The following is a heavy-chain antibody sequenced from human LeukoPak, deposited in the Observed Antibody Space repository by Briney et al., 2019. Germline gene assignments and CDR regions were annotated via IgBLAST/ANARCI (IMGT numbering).Heavy chain of an antibody. Sequence: PGGSLRLSCGASGFTFSTYGMSWVRLAPGKGLEWVSTTSDRAGSSSYSDSVKGRFTISRDNSKNTLYLQMNSLRAEDTAVYYCANNRIVGITPLDYWGQGTLVIVSS. V-gene: IGHV3-23*01. J-gene: IGHJ4*02. D-gene: IGHD1-26*01. CDR2: TSDRAGSS. CDR1: GFTFSTYG. CDR3: ANNRIVGITPLDY.